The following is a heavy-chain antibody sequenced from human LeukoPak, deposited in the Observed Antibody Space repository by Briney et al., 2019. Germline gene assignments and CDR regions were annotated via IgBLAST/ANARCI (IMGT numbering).Heavy chain of an antibody. CDR3: ARAPTVTTSGLDY. V-gene: IGHV4-34*01. CDR2: INHSGST. J-gene: IGHJ4*02. CDR1: GFTFSSYW. D-gene: IGHD4-11*01. Sequence: GSLRLSCAASGFTFSSYWMSRIRQPPGKGLEWIGEINHSGSTNYNPSLKSRVTISVDTSKNQFSLKLSSVTAADTAVYYCARAPTVTTSGLDYWGQGTLVTVSS.